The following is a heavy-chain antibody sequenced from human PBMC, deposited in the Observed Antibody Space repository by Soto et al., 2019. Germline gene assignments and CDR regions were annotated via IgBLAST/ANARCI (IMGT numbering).Heavy chain of an antibody. J-gene: IGHJ4*02. D-gene: IGHD3-22*01. CDR2: IYYAGTT. CDR3: ARLGGYYQALDS. V-gene: IGHV4-59*08. CDR1: GGSFSGYY. Sequence: SETLSLTCAVYGGSFSGYYWSWIRQPPGKGLEWIGYIYYAGTTTYNPSLKSRVSISVDTSKNEVSLKLTSVTAADTAVYYCARLGGYYQALDSWGQGTVVTVSS.